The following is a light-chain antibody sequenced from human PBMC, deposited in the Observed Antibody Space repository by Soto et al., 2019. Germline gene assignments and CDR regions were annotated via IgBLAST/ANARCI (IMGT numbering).Light chain of an antibody. CDR1: ETVTSRY. CDR3: HRYGYGSDS. Sequence: EIVLTQSPGTLSLSPGERATLSCRASETVTSRYLAWYQQKPGQAPRLLIYAASSRATGIPDRFSGRGSGTDFTLTISRLEPEDAAVYYCHRYGYGSDSFGQGTRLEIK. J-gene: IGKJ5*01. V-gene: IGKV3-20*01. CDR2: AAS.